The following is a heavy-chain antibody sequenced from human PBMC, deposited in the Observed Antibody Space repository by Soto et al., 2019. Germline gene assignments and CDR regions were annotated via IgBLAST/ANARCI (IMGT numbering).Heavy chain of an antibody. CDR1: GFNFRNFN. CDR2: VSGSSSYI. Sequence: GGSLRLSCEGSGFNFRNFNMIWVRQAPGKGLEWVSSVSGSSSYIYYADSVKGRFTVSRDSANNLVFLQMNGLRPEDTAMYYCARDLRGHYGPWGQGTMVTVSS. D-gene: IGHD4-17*01. J-gene: IGHJ3*01. CDR3: ARDLRGHYGP. V-gene: IGHV3-21*06.